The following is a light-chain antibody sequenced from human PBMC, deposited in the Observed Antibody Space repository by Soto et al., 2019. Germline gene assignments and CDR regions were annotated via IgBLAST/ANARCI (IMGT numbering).Light chain of an antibody. CDR3: QQRQYWPPIT. CDR1: QSVSSSY. V-gene: IGKV3-15*01. Sequence: EIVMTQSPATLSVSPGERATLSCRASQSVSSSYLAWYQQKPGQGPSLLIYGASTRATGIPARFSGSGSGTDFTLTISSLEPEDCAIYYCQQRQYWPPITFGQGTRLEIK. CDR2: GAS. J-gene: IGKJ5*01.